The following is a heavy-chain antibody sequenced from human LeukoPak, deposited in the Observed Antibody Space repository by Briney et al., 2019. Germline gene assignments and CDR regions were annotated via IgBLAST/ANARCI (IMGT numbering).Heavy chain of an antibody. CDR3: AKGAYYAD. Sequence: GGSLRLSCAASGFTFRRYGMIWVRQAPGKGLEWVSVISGSGGSTYYGDSVKGRFTMSRDNSKNTLYLQMNSLRAEDTAVYYCAKGAYYADWGQGTLVTVSS. J-gene: IGHJ4*02. D-gene: IGHD3-3*01. CDR2: ISGSGGST. CDR1: GFTFRRYG. V-gene: IGHV3-23*01.